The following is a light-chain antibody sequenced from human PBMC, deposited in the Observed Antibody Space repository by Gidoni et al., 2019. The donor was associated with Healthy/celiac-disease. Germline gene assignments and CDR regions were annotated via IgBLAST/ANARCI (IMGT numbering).Light chain of an antibody. Sequence: DIQMTQSPSTLSASVGDRVTITCRASQSISSWLAWYQQKPGKAPKLLIYKASSLESGVPSRFSGSGSGTEFTITISSLQPDDFATYYCQQYNSYPRTFXXXTKVEIK. CDR2: KAS. J-gene: IGKJ1*01. CDR1: QSISSW. CDR3: QQYNSYPRT. V-gene: IGKV1-5*03.